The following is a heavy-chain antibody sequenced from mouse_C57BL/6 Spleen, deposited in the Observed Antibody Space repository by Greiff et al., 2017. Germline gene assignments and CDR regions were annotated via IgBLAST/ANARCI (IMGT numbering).Heavy chain of an antibody. CDR2: IHPNSGST. V-gene: IGHV1-64*01. D-gene: IGHD4-1*01. J-gene: IGHJ4*01. CDR3: ARSELERNAMDY. Sequence: QVQLQQPGAELVKPGASVKLSCKASGYTFTSYWMHWVKQRPGQGLEWIGMIHPNSGSTNYNEKFKSKATLTVDKSSSTAYMQLSSLTSEDSAVYYCARSELERNAMDYWGQGTSVTVSS. CDR1: GYTFTSYW.